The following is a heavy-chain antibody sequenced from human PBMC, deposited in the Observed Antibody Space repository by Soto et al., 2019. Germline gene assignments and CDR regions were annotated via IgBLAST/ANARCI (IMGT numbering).Heavy chain of an antibody. CDR3: AKNPGYYYDSTGYHFDY. Sequence: GGSLRLSCAASGFTFSSYWMHWVRQTPEKGLVWVSHINGGGSKTNHADSVKGRFTISRDNSKNTLHLQMNSLRAEDTAVYYCAKNPGYYYDSTGYHFDYWGQGTLVTVSS. D-gene: IGHD3-22*01. J-gene: IGHJ4*02. CDR2: INGGGSKT. CDR1: GFTFSSYW. V-gene: IGHV3-74*01.